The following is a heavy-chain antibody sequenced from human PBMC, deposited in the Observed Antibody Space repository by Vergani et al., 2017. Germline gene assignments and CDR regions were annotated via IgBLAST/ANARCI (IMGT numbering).Heavy chain of an antibody. CDR3: ARITSGYARVSIYYYGMDV. J-gene: IGHJ6*02. D-gene: IGHD3-10*01. CDR2: SSPIFGTA. Sequence: QVQLVQSGAEVKKPGSSVKVSCKASGGTFSSYAISWVRQAPGQGLEWMGRSSPIFGTANYAQKFQGRVTMTAAASTSTAYMELSSLRSEDTAVYYCARITSGYARVSIYYYGMDVWGQGTTVTVSS. CDR1: GGTFSSYA. V-gene: IGHV1-69*15.